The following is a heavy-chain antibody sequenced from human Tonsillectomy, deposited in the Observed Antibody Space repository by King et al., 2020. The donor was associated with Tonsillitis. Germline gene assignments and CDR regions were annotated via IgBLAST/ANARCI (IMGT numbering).Heavy chain of an antibody. Sequence: VQLVESGGGLVQPGGSLRLSCAASGFSFSRFWMSWVRQAPGKGLEWVANIKQDGSEKYYVDSVQGPFTISRDNDKNSLYLQMNRLRAEDTAVYYCASGVLLKHYFYYWGQGTLVTVSS. CDR2: IKQDGSEK. CDR3: ASGVLLKHYFYY. J-gene: IGHJ4*02. V-gene: IGHV3-7*01. CDR1: GFSFSRFW. D-gene: IGHD1-26*01.